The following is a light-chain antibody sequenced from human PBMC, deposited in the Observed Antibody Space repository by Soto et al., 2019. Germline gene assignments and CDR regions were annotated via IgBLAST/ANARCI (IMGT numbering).Light chain of an antibody. CDR3: QENNDWRFT. J-gene: IGKJ3*01. CDR1: QSVGGS. CDR2: GAS. V-gene: IGKV3-15*01. Sequence: EIVMTQSPATLSVSPGERATLSCRASQSVGGSLAWYQQRPGQAPRLLIYGASTRATGIPARFSGSGSGTEFTLTISSLQSEDFVVYYCQENNDWRFTFGPGTKVDIK.